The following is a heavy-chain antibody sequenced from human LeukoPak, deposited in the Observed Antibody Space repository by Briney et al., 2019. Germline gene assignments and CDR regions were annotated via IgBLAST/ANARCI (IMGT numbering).Heavy chain of an antibody. V-gene: IGHV3-74*01. Sequence: GGALRLSCTASGFIFSSYWMHWVRQPPGKGLEWVSRMNSDGSSTNYADSVKGRLTISRDNAKNTLYLQVNGLRVEDTAVYYCVRDLVYGTGDQRFDYWGQGTLVTVSS. CDR2: MNSDGSST. CDR1: GFIFSSYW. J-gene: IGHJ4*02. CDR3: VRDLVYGTGDQRFDY. D-gene: IGHD7-27*01.